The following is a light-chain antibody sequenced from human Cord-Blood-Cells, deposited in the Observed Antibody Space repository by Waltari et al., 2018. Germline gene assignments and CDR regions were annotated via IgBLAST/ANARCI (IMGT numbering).Light chain of an antibody. Sequence: SYELTQPPSVSVSPGQTASITCSGDKLGDKYACWYQQKPGQSPVLVIYQDSKRPSGCPERVSGSDTGNTATLTISGTQAMDEADYYCQAWDSSTYVFGTGTKVTVL. CDR3: QAWDSSTYV. CDR2: QDS. V-gene: IGLV3-1*01. J-gene: IGLJ1*01. CDR1: KLGDKY.